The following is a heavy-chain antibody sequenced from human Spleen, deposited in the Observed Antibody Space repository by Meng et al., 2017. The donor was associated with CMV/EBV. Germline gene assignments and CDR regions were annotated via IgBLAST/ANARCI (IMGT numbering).Heavy chain of an antibody. CDR2: IIWNGGST. V-gene: IGHV3-20*04. CDR1: GFTFDDYG. D-gene: IGHD6-25*01. Sequence: GGSLRLSCAASGFTFDDYGMSWVRQVPGKGLEWVSGIIWNGGSTSYADSVKGRFTISRDNAKNSLYLQMNSLKAEDTALYYCARVAAAGRGLDLWGQGTTVTVSS. J-gene: IGHJ6*02. CDR3: ARVAAAGRGLDL.